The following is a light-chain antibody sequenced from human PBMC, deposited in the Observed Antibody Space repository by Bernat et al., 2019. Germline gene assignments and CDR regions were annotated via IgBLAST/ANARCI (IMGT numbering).Light chain of an antibody. J-gene: IGKJ5*01. Sequence: EIVLTQSPATLSVSPGERATLSCRASHSVSSHLAWYQQKPGQAPMLLIYDASSRATGIPARFSGSGSGTDFTLTISSLEPEDFAIYYCQQRSNWITFGQGKRMEIK. CDR1: HSVSSH. CDR3: QQRSNWIT. V-gene: IGKV3-11*01. CDR2: DAS.